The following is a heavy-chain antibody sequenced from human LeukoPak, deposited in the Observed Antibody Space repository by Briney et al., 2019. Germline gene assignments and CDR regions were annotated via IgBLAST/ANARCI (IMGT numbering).Heavy chain of an antibody. Sequence: GGSLRLSCAASGFTFSSYRMNWVRQAPGKGLEWVSSISSSSYIYYADSVKGRFTICRDNAKNSLYLQMNSLRAEDTAVYYCTIVVVPAAAGDVWGKGTTVTVSS. CDR2: ISSSSYI. CDR1: GFTFSSYR. J-gene: IGHJ6*04. CDR3: TIVVVPAAAGDV. V-gene: IGHV3-21*01. D-gene: IGHD2-2*01.